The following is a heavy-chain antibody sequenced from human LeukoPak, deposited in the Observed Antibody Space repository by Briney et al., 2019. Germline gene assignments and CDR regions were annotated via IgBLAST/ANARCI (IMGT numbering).Heavy chain of an antibody. CDR1: GGSISSYY. CDR3: ARDVATTGWYTFDY. V-gene: IGHV4-4*09. D-gene: IGHD6-19*01. J-gene: IGHJ4*02. CDR2: IYTSGST. Sequence: PSETLSLTCTVSGGSISSYYWSWIRQPPGKGLEWIGYIYTSGSTNYNPSLKSRVTISVDTSKNQFTLHLFSVTPDDTAVYYCARDVATTGWYTFDYWGQGTRVTVSS.